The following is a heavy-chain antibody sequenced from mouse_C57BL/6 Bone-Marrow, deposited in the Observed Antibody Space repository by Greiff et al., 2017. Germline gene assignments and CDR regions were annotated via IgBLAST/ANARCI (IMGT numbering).Heavy chain of an antibody. CDR2: ISDGGSYT. Sequence: EVKLVESGGGLVKPGGSLKPSCAASGFTFSSYAMSWVRQTPEKRLEWVATISDGGSYTYYPDNVKGRFTISRDNAKNNLYLQMSHLKSEDTAMYYCARAVDTVVAPYWYFDVWGTGTTVTVSS. J-gene: IGHJ1*03. D-gene: IGHD1-1*01. CDR1: GFTFSSYA. V-gene: IGHV5-4*03. CDR3: ARAVDTVVAPYWYFDV.